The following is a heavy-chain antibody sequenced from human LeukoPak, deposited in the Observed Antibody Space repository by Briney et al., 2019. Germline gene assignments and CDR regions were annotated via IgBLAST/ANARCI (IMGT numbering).Heavy chain of an antibody. CDR3: ARVMNYDILTGSAFDI. D-gene: IGHD3-9*01. Sequence: GGSLRLSCAASGFTFSSYSMNWVRQAPGKGLEWVSSISSSSSYIYYADSVKGRFTISRDNAKKSLYLQMNSLRAEDTALYYCARVMNYDILTGSAFDIWGQGTMVTVSS. V-gene: IGHV3-21*04. J-gene: IGHJ3*02. CDR2: ISSSSSYI. CDR1: GFTFSSYS.